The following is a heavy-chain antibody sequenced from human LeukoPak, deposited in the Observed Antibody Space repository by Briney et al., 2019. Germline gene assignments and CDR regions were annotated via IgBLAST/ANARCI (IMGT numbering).Heavy chain of an antibody. CDR2: IIPIFGTA. D-gene: IGHD4-23*01. Sequence: VASVKVSCKASGYTFTSYYMHWVRQAPGQGLEWMGGIIPIFGTANYAQKFQGRVTITAVESMSTAYMELSSLRSEDTAVYYCARGWLAETTVVTPYNYWGQGTLITVSS. CDR1: GYTFTSYY. CDR3: ARGWLAETTVVTPYNY. J-gene: IGHJ4*02. V-gene: IGHV1-69*13.